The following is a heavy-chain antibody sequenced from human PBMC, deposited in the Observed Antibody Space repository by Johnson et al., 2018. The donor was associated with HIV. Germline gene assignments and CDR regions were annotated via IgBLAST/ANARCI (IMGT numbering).Heavy chain of an antibody. J-gene: IGHJ3*02. Sequence: VQLVESGGGVVQPGGSLRLSCTTSGFTFGEYAMSWFRQAPGKGLEWVSGISWNSGSIGYADSVKGRFTISRDNAKNSLYLQMNSLRAEDTALYYCAKGVLGGHRNAFDIWGQGTMVTVSS. CDR2: ISWNSGSI. CDR3: AKGVLGGHRNAFDI. D-gene: IGHD4/OR15-4a*01. CDR1: GFTFGEYA. V-gene: IGHV3-9*01.